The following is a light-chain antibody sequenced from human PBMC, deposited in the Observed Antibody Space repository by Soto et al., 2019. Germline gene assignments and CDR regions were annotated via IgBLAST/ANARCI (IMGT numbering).Light chain of an antibody. Sequence: QSVLTQPPSASGSPGQSVTISCTGTSSDVGGYNYVSWYQQHPGKAPKLMIYEVSKRPSGVPDRFSGSKSGNTASLTVSGLQAEDEADYYGSSYAGSNSGNVFGTGTKLTVL. CDR2: EVS. CDR3: SSYAGSNSGNV. J-gene: IGLJ1*01. CDR1: SSDVGGYNY. V-gene: IGLV2-8*01.